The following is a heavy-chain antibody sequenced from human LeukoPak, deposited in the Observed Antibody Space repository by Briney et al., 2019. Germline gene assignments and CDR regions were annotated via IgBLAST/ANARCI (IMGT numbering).Heavy chain of an antibody. Sequence: GASVKVSCKASGYTFTGYYMHWVRQAPGQGLEWMGWINPNSGGTNYAQKFQGRVTMTRDTSISTAYMELSRPRSDDTAVYYCARGLYTMIRGVIIYWGQGTLVTVSS. CDR1: GYTFTGYY. CDR3: ARGLYTMIRGVIIY. V-gene: IGHV1-2*02. CDR2: INPNSGGT. J-gene: IGHJ4*02. D-gene: IGHD3-10*01.